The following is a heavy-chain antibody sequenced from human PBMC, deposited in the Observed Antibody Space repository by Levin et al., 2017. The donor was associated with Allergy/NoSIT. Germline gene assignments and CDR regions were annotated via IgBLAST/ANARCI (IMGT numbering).Heavy chain of an antibody. V-gene: IGHV4-39*01. CDR3: ARLAGCNRGNCYYGVDV. CDR2: IHYSGTT. J-gene: IGHJ6*02. D-gene: IGHD2-15*01. CDR1: GVSMTVNSYY. Sequence: SQTLSLPCSVSGVSMTVNSYYWGWIRQPPGKGLEWIGSIHYSGTTYHNASLESRVTISVDTSKSQFSLQLRSVTAADTATFYWARLAGCNRGNCYYGVDVWGQGTTVTVSS.